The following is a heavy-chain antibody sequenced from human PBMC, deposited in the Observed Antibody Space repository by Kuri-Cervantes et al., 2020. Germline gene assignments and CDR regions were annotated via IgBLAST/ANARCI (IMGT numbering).Heavy chain of an antibody. CDR3: ARDRTGAFDI. CDR2: IIPIFGTA. J-gene: IGHJ3*02. Sequence: SVKVSCKASGGTFSSYAISWVRQAPGQGLEWMGGIIPIFGTASYAQKLQGRVTMTTDTSTSTAYMELRSLRSDDTAVYYCARDRTGAFDIWGQGTMVTVSS. CDR1: GGTFSSYA. V-gene: IGHV1-69*05.